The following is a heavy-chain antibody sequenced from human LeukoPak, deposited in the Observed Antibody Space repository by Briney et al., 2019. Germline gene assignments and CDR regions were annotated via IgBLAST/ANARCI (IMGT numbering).Heavy chain of an antibody. CDR2: IYYSGST. V-gene: IGHV4-39*07. CDR1: GGSISSSSYY. J-gene: IGHJ4*02. D-gene: IGHD1-26*01. Sequence: SETLSLTCTVSGGSISSSSYYWRWIRQPPGKGLEWIGSIYYSGSTYYNPSLKSRVTISVDTSKNQFSLKLSSVTAADTAVYYCARAKKYSGSYDYWGQGTLVTVSS. CDR3: ARAKKYSGSYDY.